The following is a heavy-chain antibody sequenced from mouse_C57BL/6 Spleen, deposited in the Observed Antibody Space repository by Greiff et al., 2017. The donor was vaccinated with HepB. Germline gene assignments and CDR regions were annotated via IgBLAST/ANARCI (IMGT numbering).Heavy chain of an antibody. V-gene: IGHV1-52*01. CDR2: IDPSDSET. CDR3: ARPYYGSPNWYFDV. Sequence: QVQLQQPGAELVRPGSSVKLSCKASGYTFTSYWMHWVKQRPIQGLEWIGNIDPSDSETHYNQKFKDKATLTVDKSSSTAYMQLSSLTSEDSAVYYCARPYYGSPNWYFDVWGTGTTVTVSS. CDR1: GYTFTSYW. J-gene: IGHJ1*03. D-gene: IGHD1-1*01.